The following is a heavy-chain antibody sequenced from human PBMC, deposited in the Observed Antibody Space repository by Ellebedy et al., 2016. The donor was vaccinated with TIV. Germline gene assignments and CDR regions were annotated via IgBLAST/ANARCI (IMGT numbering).Heavy chain of an antibody. J-gene: IGHJ3*02. CDR1: GYTFTGYY. D-gene: IGHD1-26*01. CDR3: ARGHSGSYRNAFDI. V-gene: IGHV1-2*04. Sequence: AASVKVSCKASGYTFTGYYMHWVRQAPGQGLEWMGWINPNSGGTSYAQKFQGWVTMTRDTSISTAYMEPSRLRSDDTAVYYCARGHSGSYRNAFDIWGQGTMVTVSS. CDR2: INPNSGGT.